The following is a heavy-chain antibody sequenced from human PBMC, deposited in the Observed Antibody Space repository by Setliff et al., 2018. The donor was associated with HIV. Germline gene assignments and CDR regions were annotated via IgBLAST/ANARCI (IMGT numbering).Heavy chain of an antibody. J-gene: IGHJ4*02. Sequence: PSETLSLTCTVTGASVGNYFWSWIRQSAGKGLEWIGRMYTTVDAAYNPSLKSRVIMSVDTSKNQISLKLTPVTAADTAMYYCARDPAIYFDFWGQGVLVTVSS. CDR2: MYTTVDA. D-gene: IGHD2-2*01. V-gene: IGHV4-4*07. CDR1: GASVGNYF. CDR3: ARDPAIYFDF.